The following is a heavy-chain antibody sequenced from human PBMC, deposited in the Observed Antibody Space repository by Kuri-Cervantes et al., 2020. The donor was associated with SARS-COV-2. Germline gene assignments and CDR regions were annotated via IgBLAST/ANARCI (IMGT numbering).Heavy chain of an antibody. V-gene: IGHV3-74*01. CDR2: TNTDGSST. J-gene: IGHJ4*02. Sequence: GESLKISCAASGFTFSSYAMSWVRQAPGKGLVWVSRTNTDGSSTSYADSVKGRFTISRDNAKNTPYLQMNSLRAEDTAVYYCARAFLRGGSDYWGQGTLVTVSS. CDR1: GFTFSSYA. D-gene: IGHD1-26*01. CDR3: ARAFLRGGSDY.